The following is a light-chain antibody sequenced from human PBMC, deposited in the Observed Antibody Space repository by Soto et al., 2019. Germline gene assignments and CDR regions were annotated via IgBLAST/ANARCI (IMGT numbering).Light chain of an antibody. V-gene: IGLV2-14*01. CDR3: ASLTTTNFV. Sequence: QSALTQPASVSGSPGQSVTISCTGTSSDIGAYNLVSWYQHHPDKAPKLMISEVSNRPPGVSDRFSGSKSGNTASLTISGLQSEDEADYYCASLTTTNFVFGTGTKLTVL. CDR1: SSDIGAYNL. J-gene: IGLJ1*01. CDR2: EVS.